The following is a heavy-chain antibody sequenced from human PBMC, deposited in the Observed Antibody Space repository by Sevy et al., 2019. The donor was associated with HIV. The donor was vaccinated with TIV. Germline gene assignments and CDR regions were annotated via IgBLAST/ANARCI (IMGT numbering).Heavy chain of an antibody. Sequence: GGSLRLSCAASGFTVSSNYMSWVRQAPGKGLEWVSVIYSGGSTYYVDSVKGRFTISRDNSKNTLYLQMNSLRAEDTAVYYCLGGRDFWRGSYYYYGMDVWGQGTTVTVSS. CDR2: IYSGGST. CDR3: LGGRDFWRGSYYYYGMDV. D-gene: IGHD3-3*01. CDR1: GFTVSSNY. J-gene: IGHJ6*02. V-gene: IGHV3-66*01.